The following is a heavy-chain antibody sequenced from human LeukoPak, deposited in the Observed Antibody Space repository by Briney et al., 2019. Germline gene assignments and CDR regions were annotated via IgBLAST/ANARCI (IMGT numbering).Heavy chain of an antibody. V-gene: IGHV1-8*01. CDR1: GYTFINND. D-gene: IGHD3-10*01. CDR2: MNPNSGDT. CDR3: ARRGGI. J-gene: IGHJ3*02. Sequence: ASVKVSCKTSGYTFINNDINWVRQATGQGLEWMGWMNPNSGDTGYAQKFQGRVTMTRNTSISTAYMELRSLTSEDTAVYYCARRGGIWGQGTMVTVSS.